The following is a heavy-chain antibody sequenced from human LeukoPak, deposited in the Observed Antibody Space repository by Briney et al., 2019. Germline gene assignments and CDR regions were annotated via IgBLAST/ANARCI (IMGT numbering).Heavy chain of an antibody. D-gene: IGHD1-26*01. CDR2: IYYSGST. CDR1: GGSISSYY. J-gene: IGHJ4*02. V-gene: IGHV4-39*01. CDR3: ATSSSGSYSSRVDY. Sequence: PSETLSLTCTASGGSISSYYWGWIRQPPGKGLEWIGSIYYSGSTYYNPSLKSRVTISVDTSKNQFSLKLSSVTAADTAVYYCATSSSGSYSSRVDYWGQGTLVTVSS.